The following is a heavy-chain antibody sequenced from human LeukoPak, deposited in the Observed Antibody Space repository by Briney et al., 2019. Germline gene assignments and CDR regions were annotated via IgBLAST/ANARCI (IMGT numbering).Heavy chain of an antibody. Sequence: GGSLRLSCAASGFTFSTYSMNWVRQAPGKGLEWVSGISGSGDSTYYADSVKGRFTISRDNSKNTLYLQMNSLRAEDTAVYYCARRSGIAVAGAFDYWGQGTLVTVSS. CDR1: GFTFSTYS. J-gene: IGHJ4*02. V-gene: IGHV3-23*01. CDR3: ARRSGIAVAGAFDY. D-gene: IGHD6-19*01. CDR2: ISGSGDST.